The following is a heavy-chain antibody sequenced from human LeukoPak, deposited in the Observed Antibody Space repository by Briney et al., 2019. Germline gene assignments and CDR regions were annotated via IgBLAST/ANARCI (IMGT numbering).Heavy chain of an antibody. V-gene: IGHV4-39*01. D-gene: IGHD5-12*01. J-gene: IGHJ4*02. CDR1: GGSISSSSYY. Sequence: SETLSLTCTVSGGSISSSSYYWGWIRQPPGKGLEWIGSIYYSGSTYYNPSLKSRVTISVDTSKNQFSLKLSSVTAADTTVYYCARGLPADYWGQGTLVTVSS. CDR2: IYYSGST. CDR3: ARGLPADY.